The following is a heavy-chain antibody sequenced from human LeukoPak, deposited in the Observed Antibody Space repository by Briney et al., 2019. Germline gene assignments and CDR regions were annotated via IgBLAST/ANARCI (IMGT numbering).Heavy chain of an antibody. D-gene: IGHD5-24*01. Sequence: SETLSLTCTVSAGSISSAGYYGRWIRQPAGKGLEWIGRIYATGSANYNPSLKSRVTISIDTSKNQFSLKLTSVTAADTALYYCARVFRRGVYNYDGFDIWGQGTMVTVSS. V-gene: IGHV4-61*02. CDR1: AGSISSAGYY. CDR2: IYATGSA. J-gene: IGHJ3*02. CDR3: ARVFRRGVYNYDGFDI.